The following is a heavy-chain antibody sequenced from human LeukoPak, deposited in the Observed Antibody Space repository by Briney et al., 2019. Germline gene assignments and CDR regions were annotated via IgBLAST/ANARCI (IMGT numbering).Heavy chain of an antibody. Sequence: SVKVSCKASGGTFSSYAISWVRQAPGQGLEWMGGIIPIFGTANYAQKFQGRVTITTDESTSTAYMELSSLRSEDTAVYYCARHSTAGHSYGLFDYWGQGTLVTVYS. D-gene: IGHD5-18*01. CDR2: IIPIFGTA. CDR3: ARHSTAGHSYGLFDY. V-gene: IGHV1-69*05. CDR1: GGTFSSYA. J-gene: IGHJ4*02.